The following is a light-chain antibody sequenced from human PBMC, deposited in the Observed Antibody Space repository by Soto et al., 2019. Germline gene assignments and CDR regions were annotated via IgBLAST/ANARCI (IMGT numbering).Light chain of an antibody. V-gene: IGLV2-14*01. CDR2: EVR. Sequence: QSVLTQPASVSGSPGQSITISCTGTSSDVGSYNYVSWYQQHPGKAPKLMIYEVRNRPSGVSDRFSGPKSGKTASLTIFGLQAEDEADYYCSSYTTSTTQVFGGGTKLTVL. CDR3: SSYTTSTTQV. J-gene: IGLJ2*01. CDR1: SSDVGSYNY.